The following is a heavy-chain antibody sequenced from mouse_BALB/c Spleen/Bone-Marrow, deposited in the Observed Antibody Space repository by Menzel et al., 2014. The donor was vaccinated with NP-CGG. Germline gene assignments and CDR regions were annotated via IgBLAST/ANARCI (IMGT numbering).Heavy chain of an antibody. CDR1: GYAFSSSW. Sequence: QVQLKESGPELVKPGASVKISCKASGYAFSSSWMNWVKQRPGQGLEWIGRIYPGDGDTKYNGKFKGKPTLTADKSSSTAYMQLSSLTSVDSAVYFCARSDGYRDMDYWGQGTSVTVSS. CDR2: IYPGDGDT. D-gene: IGHD2-3*01. J-gene: IGHJ4*01. CDR3: ARSDGYRDMDY. V-gene: IGHV1-82*01.